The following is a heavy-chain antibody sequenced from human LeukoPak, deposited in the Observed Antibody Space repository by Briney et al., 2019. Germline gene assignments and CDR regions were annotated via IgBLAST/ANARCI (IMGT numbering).Heavy chain of an antibody. Sequence: SETLSLTCAVYGGSFSGYYWSWIRQPPGKGLEWIGEINHSGSTNYNPPLKSRVTISVDTSKNQFSLKLSSVTAADTAVYYCARLGIDSSGYPIFDYWGQGTLVTVSS. J-gene: IGHJ4*02. D-gene: IGHD3-22*01. CDR3: ARLGIDSSGYPIFDY. CDR1: GGSFSGYY. V-gene: IGHV4-34*01. CDR2: INHSGST.